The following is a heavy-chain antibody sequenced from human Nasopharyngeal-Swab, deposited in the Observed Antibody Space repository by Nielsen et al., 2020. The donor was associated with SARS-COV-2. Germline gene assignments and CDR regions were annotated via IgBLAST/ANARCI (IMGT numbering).Heavy chain of an antibody. V-gene: IGHV4-34*01. CDR1: GGSFSGYY. CDR3: ARRAARYYYGMDV. CDR2: INHSGST. J-gene: IGHJ6*02. Sequence: SETLSLTCAVYGGSFSGYYWSWIRQPPGKGLEWIGEINHSGSTNYNPSLKSRVTISVDTSKNQFSLKLSSVTAAATAVYYCARRAARYYYGMDVWGQGTTVTVSS. D-gene: IGHD6-6*01.